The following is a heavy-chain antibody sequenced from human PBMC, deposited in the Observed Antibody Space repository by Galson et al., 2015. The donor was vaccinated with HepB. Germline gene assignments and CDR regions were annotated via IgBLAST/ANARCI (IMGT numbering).Heavy chain of an antibody. V-gene: IGHV1-18*04. CDR1: GYNFNRYG. CDR3: ARAAAERAQKLAFEI. D-gene: IGHD1-1*01. Sequence: SVKVSCKASGYNFNRYGVTWVRRAPGQGLEWMGWISGNSGKKNYAQKVQDRVTMTTDTSTTTAYMELRSLTSDDTAVYYCARAAAERAQKLAFEIWGQGTMVTVYS. CDR2: ISGNSGKK. J-gene: IGHJ3*02.